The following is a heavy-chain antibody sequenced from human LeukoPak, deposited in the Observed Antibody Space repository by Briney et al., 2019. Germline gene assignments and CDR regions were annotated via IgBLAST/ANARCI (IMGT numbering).Heavy chain of an antibody. J-gene: IGHJ5*02. Sequence: PGGSLRLSCVASGFTFSNYSMNWVRQAPGKGLEWVSTLSASGGATYYADSVKGRFSISRDNSNNALYLQMNSLRVEDTAVYYCTGTTVTINAFDPWGQGTLVTVSS. CDR2: LSASGGAT. D-gene: IGHD4-17*01. V-gene: IGHV3-23*01. CDR3: TGTTVTINAFDP. CDR1: GFTFSNYS.